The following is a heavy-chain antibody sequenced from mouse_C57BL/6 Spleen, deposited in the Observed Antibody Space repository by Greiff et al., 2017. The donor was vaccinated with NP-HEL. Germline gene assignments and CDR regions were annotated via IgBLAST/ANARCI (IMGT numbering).Heavy chain of an antibody. CDR1: GFTFSSYA. CDR3: TRDTAQAFAY. V-gene: IGHV5-9-1*02. Sequence: EVQRVESGEGLVKPGGSLKLSCAASGFTFSSYAMSWVRQTPEKRLEWVAYISSGGDYIYYADTVKGRFTISRDNARNTLYLQMSSLKSEDTAMYYCTRDTAQAFAYWGQGTLVTVSA. D-gene: IGHD3-2*02. J-gene: IGHJ3*01. CDR2: ISSGGDYI.